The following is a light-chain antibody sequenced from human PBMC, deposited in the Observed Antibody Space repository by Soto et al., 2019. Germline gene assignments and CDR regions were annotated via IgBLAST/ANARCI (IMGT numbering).Light chain of an antibody. V-gene: IGKV3-15*01. Sequence: EIVMTQSPATLSVSPGERATLSCRASQSVSSNLAWYQQKPGQAPRLLIYGASTRATGIPARFSGSGSGTEFTPTISSLQSEDFAVYYCQQYNNWPPGYTFGQWTKLEIK. CDR1: QSVSSN. J-gene: IGKJ2*01. CDR2: GAS. CDR3: QQYNNWPPGYT.